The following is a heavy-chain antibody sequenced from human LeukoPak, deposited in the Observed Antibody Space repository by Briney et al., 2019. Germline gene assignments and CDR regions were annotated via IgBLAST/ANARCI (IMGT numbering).Heavy chain of an antibody. Sequence: GGSLRLSCAASGFTFSSYAMSWVRQAPGKGLEWVSGISGSGVRTYYADSLKGRFTISRDNSKNTLYLQMNSLGAEDTAVYYCAKQGCGGGSCHFDYWGQGTLVTVSS. J-gene: IGHJ4*02. D-gene: IGHD2-15*01. V-gene: IGHV3-23*01. CDR2: ISGSGVRT. CDR1: GFTFSSYA. CDR3: AKQGCGGGSCHFDY.